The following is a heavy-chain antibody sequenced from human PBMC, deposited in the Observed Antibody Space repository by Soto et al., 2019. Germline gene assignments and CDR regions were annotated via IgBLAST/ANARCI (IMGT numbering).Heavy chain of an antibody. J-gene: IGHJ6*02. CDR2: IIPTFGTG. V-gene: IGHV1-69*01. CDR1: GGTFNTYA. Sequence: QVLLVQSGPEVKKPGASVKVSCKASGGTFNTYAINWVRQAPGKGLEWMGGIIPTFGTGNHAQKFQGRVTTAADESTTTAYMELNSLRSENTAIYYCASFDGTLVVGGRASRYGIDFWGQGTTVIVSS. CDR3: ASFDGTLVVGGRASRYGIDF. D-gene: IGHD3-10*01.